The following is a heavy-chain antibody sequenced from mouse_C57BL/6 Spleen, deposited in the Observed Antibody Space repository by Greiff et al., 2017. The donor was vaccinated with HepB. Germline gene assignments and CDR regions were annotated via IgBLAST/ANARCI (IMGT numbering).Heavy chain of an antibody. CDR1: GYTFTSYW. CDR3: ARAYYSNYGGFAY. D-gene: IGHD2-5*01. J-gene: IGHJ3*01. Sequence: VQLQQPGAELVKPGASVKMSCKASGYTFTSYWITWVKQRPGQGLEWIGDIYPGSGSTNYNEKFKSKATLTVDTSSSTAYMQLSILTSEDSAVYYCARAYYSNYGGFAYWGQGTLVTVSA. CDR2: IYPGSGST. V-gene: IGHV1-55*01.